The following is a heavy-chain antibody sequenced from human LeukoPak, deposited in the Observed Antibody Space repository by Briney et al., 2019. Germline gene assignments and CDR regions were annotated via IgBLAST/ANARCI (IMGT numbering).Heavy chain of an antibody. CDR2: INPTGDST. J-gene: IGHJ5*02. CDR1: GYTFTSYY. CDR3: ARDLSLTSSGWFFDP. V-gene: IGHV1-2*06. D-gene: IGHD6-19*01. Sequence: ASVKVSCKASGYTFTSYYMHWVRQAPGQGLEWMGLINPTGDSTGYAQKFQGRVTMTRDTSISTAYMELSRLRSDDTAVYYCARDLSLTSSGWFFDPWGQGTLVTVSS.